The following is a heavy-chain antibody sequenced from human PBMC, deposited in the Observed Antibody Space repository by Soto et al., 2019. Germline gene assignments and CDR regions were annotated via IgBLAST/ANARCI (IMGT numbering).Heavy chain of an antibody. Sequence: LDTLSITCRFSGFYSSCSYVSWIRQSPGKGPEWLGYVYYTGSTNYSPSLRSRVSISVDTSKNEFSLRLSSVTAADTAVYFCARSVAVPGAHIDYWGQGTQVTVFS. D-gene: IGHD6-19*01. J-gene: IGHJ4*02. CDR2: VYYTGST. CDR1: GFYSSCSY. CDR3: ARSVAVPGAHIDY. V-gene: IGHV4-59*01.